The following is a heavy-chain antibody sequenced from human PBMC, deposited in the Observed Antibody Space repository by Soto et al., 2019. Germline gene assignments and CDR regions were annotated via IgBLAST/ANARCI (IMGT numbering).Heavy chain of an antibody. CDR1: GGTFSSYA. V-gene: IGHV1-69*13. D-gene: IGHD2-2*01. Sequence: GASVKVSCKASGGTFSSYAISWVRQAPGQGLEWMGGIIPIFGTANYAQKFQGRVTITADESTSTAYMELSSLRSEDTAVYYCARGEDIVLVPAAMPSIDYYYYGMDVWGQGTTVTVSS. CDR2: IIPIFGTA. J-gene: IGHJ6*02. CDR3: ARGEDIVLVPAAMPSIDYYYYGMDV.